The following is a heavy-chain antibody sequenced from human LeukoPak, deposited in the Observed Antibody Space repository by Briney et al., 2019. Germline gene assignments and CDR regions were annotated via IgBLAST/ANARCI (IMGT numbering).Heavy chain of an antibody. V-gene: IGHV3-66*01. J-gene: IGHJ4*02. Sequence: PGGSLRLSCAPSGYTVSSNYMSWAPEAPGEGREWVSVIYKGGTTNYADSVKGRVTVSRDNSKNTLYLQMNSLGAEDTAVYYCARGCDGDYFDYWGQGTLVTVSS. CDR2: IYKGGTT. CDR1: GYTVSSNY. D-gene: IGHD2-21*01. CDR3: ARGCDGDYFDY.